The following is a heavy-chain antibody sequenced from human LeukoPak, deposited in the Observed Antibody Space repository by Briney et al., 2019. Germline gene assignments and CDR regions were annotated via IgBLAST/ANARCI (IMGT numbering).Heavy chain of an antibody. D-gene: IGHD6-13*01. CDR2: IYSGGSA. Sequence: PGGSLRLSCAASGFTVSSKYMSWVRQAPGKGLERVSVIYSGGSAYYADSVKGRFTISRDNSENTVDLQMNSLRVEDTAVYYCTMRGNTWYDCWGQGTLVIVSS. J-gene: IGHJ4*02. CDR1: GFTVSSKY. CDR3: TMRGNTWYDC. V-gene: IGHV3-53*01.